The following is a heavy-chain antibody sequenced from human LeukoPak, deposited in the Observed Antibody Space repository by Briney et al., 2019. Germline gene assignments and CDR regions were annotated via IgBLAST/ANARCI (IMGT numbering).Heavy chain of an antibody. J-gene: IGHJ4*02. CDR3: AREQKKWNYYGFYYFDY. Sequence: GGSLRLSCAASGFTFSSYSMNWVRQAPGKGLEWVSSISSSSSCIYYADSVKGRFTISRDNAKNSLYLQMNSLRAEDTAVYYCAREQKKWNYYGFYYFDYWGQGTLVTVSS. CDR2: ISSSSSCI. V-gene: IGHV3-21*01. CDR1: GFTFSSYS. D-gene: IGHD3-10*01.